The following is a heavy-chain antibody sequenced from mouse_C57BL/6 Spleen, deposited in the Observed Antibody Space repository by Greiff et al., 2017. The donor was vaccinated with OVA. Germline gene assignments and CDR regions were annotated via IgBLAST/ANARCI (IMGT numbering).Heavy chain of an antibody. CDR1: GFTFSDYG. D-gene: IGHD2-5*01. CDR2: ISSGSSTI. J-gene: IGHJ1*03. CDR3: ARDSNYGGYFDV. V-gene: IGHV5-17*01. Sequence: EVMLVESGGGLVKPGGSLKLSCAASGFTFSDYGMHWVRQAPEKGLEWVAYISSGSSTIYYADTVKGRFTISRDNAKNTLFLQMTSLRSEDTAMYYCARDSNYGGYFDVWGTGTTVTVSS.